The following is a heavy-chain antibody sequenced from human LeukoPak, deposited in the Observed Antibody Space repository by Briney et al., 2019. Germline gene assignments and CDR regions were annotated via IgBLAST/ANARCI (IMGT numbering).Heavy chain of an antibody. CDR3: ARGRGCSSTSCYFVNWFDP. J-gene: IGHJ5*02. Sequence: ASVKVSCKASGGTFSSYTISWVRQAPGQGLEWVGRIIPILGIANYAQKFQGRVTITADKSTSTAYMELSSLRSEDTAVYYCARGRGCSSTSCYFVNWFDPWGQGTLVTVSS. V-gene: IGHV1-69*02. D-gene: IGHD2-2*01. CDR2: IIPILGIA. CDR1: GGTFSSYT.